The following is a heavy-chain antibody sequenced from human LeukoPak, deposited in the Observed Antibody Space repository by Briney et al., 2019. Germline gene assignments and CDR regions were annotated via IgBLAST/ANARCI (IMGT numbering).Heavy chain of an antibody. Sequence: SETLSLTCTVSGGSISGQYWSLIRQPPGKGLEWIGYIYYTGITKYNPSLKSRVTISVGTSKNQFSLRLTSVTAADTAVYYCARVSFHYPSGNYGWYFDSWGQGTLVTVSS. V-gene: IGHV4-59*11. J-gene: IGHJ4*02. CDR3: ARVSFHYPSGNYGWYFDS. CDR2: IYYTGIT. D-gene: IGHD3-10*01. CDR1: GGSISGQY.